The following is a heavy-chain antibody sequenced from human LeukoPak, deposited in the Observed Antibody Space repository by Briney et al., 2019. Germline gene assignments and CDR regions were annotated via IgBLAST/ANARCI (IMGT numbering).Heavy chain of an antibody. CDR1: GYTFTSYA. CDR3: ARFRPYCSSTSCYRYWYFDL. J-gene: IGHJ2*01. V-gene: IGHV1-3*01. CDR2: INAGNGNT. D-gene: IGHD2-2*01. Sequence: ASVKVSCTASGYTFTSYAMHWVRQAPGQRLEWMGWINAGNGNTKYSQKFQGRVTITRDTSASTAYMELSSLRSEDTAVYYCARFRPYCSSTSCYRYWYFDLWGRGTLVTVSS.